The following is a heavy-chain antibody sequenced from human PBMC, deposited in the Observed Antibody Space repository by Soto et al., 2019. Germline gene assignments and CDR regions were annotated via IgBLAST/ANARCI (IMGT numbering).Heavy chain of an antibody. Sequence: GGSLRLSCAASGFTFSSYGMHWVRQAPGKGLEWVAVISYDGSNKYYADSVKGRFTISRDNSKNTLYLQMNSLRAEDTAVYYCAKDDFSYCGGDCYSNFDYWGQGTLVTVSS. J-gene: IGHJ4*02. V-gene: IGHV3-30*18. D-gene: IGHD2-21*02. CDR3: AKDDFSYCGGDCYSNFDY. CDR2: ISYDGSNK. CDR1: GFTFSSYG.